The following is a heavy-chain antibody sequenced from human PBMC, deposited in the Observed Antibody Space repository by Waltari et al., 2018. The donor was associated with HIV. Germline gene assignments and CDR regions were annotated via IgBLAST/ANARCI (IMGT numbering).Heavy chain of an antibody. J-gene: IGHJ4*02. D-gene: IGHD5-12*01. V-gene: IGHV3-23*01. Sequence: EVQLLESGGGLVQPGGSLRLSCAASGFTFSSFAMSWVRQAPGKGLKWVSAFSGTGARTYYADSVKGRFTISRDNSKNTLYLQRNSLRADDTALYYCAKDLNGYDRFDYWGQGTLVTVSS. CDR1: GFTFSSFA. CDR3: AKDLNGYDRFDY. CDR2: FSGTGART.